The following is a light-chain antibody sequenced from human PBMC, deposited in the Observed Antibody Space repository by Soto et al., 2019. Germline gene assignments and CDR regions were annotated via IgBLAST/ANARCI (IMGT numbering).Light chain of an antibody. CDR3: QQRSKWPLT. J-gene: IGKJ4*01. CDR2: DAS. Sequence: EIVLTQSPATLSLSPGDRATISCRASQSVSTYLAWYQQKPGQAPRLLIYDASNRAAGIPARFSGSGSGTDFTLTSSSREPEDFAVYYCQQRSKWPLTFGGGTKVEIK. CDR1: QSVSTY. V-gene: IGKV3-11*01.